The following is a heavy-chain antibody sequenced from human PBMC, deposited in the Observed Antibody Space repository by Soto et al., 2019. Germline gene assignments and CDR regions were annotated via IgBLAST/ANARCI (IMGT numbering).Heavy chain of an antibody. Sequence: GGSLRLSCAASGFSFGSYAMSWVRQAPGKGLEGVSFISGSGASTHHADSVKGRFSISRDNSKNALYLQMSSLRAEDTAVYYCVKTPSGGAPNWGQGTLVTVSS. CDR1: GFSFGSYA. V-gene: IGHV3-23*01. J-gene: IGHJ4*02. D-gene: IGHD1-26*01. CDR2: ISGSGAST. CDR3: VKTPSGGAPN.